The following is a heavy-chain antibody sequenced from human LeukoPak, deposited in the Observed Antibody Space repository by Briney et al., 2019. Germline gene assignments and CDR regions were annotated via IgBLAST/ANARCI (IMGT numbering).Heavy chain of an antibody. CDR1: GGTFSSYA. CDR3: ARTGAADSYGPPYYFDY. CDR2: IIPIFGTA. Sequence: AASVKVSCKASGGTFSSYAISWVRQAPGQGLEWMGGIIPIFGTANYAQKFQGRVTITADESTSTAYMELSSLRSEDTAVYYCARTGAADSYGPPYYFDYWGRGTLVTVSS. V-gene: IGHV1-69*13. D-gene: IGHD5-18*01. J-gene: IGHJ4*02.